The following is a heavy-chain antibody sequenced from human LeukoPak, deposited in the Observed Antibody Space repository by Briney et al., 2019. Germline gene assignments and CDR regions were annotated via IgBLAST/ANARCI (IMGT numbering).Heavy chain of an antibody. D-gene: IGHD6-19*01. J-gene: IGHJ4*02. V-gene: IGHV3-53*01. Sequence: GGSLRLSCAASGFTVSSNYMSWVRQAPGKGLEWVSVIYSDVSTYYADSVKGRFTISGDNSKNTLYLQMNSLRAEDTAVYYCAKACDSSDHFDYWGQGTLVTVSS. CDR1: GFTVSSNY. CDR2: IYSDVST. CDR3: AKACDSSDHFDY.